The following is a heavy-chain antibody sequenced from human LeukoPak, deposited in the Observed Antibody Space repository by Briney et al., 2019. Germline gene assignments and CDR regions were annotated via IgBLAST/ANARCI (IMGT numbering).Heavy chain of an antibody. J-gene: IGHJ6*03. CDR1: GYTFTSYY. CDR3: ARGNGRGYCSGGSCYTPYYYYYYMDV. V-gene: IGHV1-46*01. D-gene: IGHD2-15*01. Sequence: ASVKVSCKASGYTFTSYYMHWVRQAPGQGLEWMGIINPSGGSTSYAQKFQGRVTMTRDTSTSTVYMELSSLRSEDTAVYYCARGNGRGYCSGGSCYTPYYYYYYMDVWGKGTTVTVSS. CDR2: INPSGGST.